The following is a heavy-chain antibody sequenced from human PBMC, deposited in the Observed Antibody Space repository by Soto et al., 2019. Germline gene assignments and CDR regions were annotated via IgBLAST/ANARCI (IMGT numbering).Heavy chain of an antibody. CDR2: ISTFNGET. CDR1: GYTFTSYH. V-gene: IGHV1-18*01. CDR3: ARGAYTHDFDS. Sequence: ASVKVSCKASGYTFTSYHINWVRQAPGQGLEWMGWISTFNGETNYAQNFQGRVTLTTDTSTTTAYMDLRSLRSDDTAVYYCARGAYTHDFDSWGQGSLVTVSS. D-gene: IGHD5-18*01. J-gene: IGHJ4*02.